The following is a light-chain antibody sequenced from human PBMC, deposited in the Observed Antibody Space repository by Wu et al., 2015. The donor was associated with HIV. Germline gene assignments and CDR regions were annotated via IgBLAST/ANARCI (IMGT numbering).Light chain of an antibody. J-gene: IGKJ1*01. V-gene: IGKV1-5*03. CDR1: QSISSW. CDR3: QQYNSYLRT. CDR2: KAS. Sequence: DIQMTQSPSTLSASVGDRVTITCRASQSISSWLAWYQQKPGKAPKLLIYKASSLERGVPSRFSGSGSGTEFTLTISSLQPDDFATYYCQQYNSYLRTFGQGTKVE.